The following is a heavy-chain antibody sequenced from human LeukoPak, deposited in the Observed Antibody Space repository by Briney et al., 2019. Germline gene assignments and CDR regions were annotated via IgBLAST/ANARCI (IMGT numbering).Heavy chain of an antibody. CDR3: ARNGDYGTPVGDNYHYMDV. CDR2: ISSSTTYI. V-gene: IGHV3-21*01. CDR1: GFHFSTYN. Sequence: AGGSLRLSCAASGFHFSTYNMNWVRQAPGKGLEWVSSISSSTTYIYYADSVKGRFTISRDDAKNSLYLQMNSLRVEDTAVYYCARNGDYGTPVGDNYHYMDVWGKGTTVTVSS. J-gene: IGHJ6*03. D-gene: IGHD4/OR15-4a*01.